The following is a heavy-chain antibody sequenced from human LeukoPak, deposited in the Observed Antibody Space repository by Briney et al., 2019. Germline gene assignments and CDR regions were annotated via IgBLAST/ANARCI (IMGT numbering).Heavy chain of an antibody. CDR3: ARKLLTSVAQERRYYYYGMDV. V-gene: IGHV3-72*01. CDR1: GFTFSDHA. CDR2: IRNKANSYTT. Sequence: GGSLRLSCAASGFTFSDHAMDWVRQAPGKGLEWVGRIRNKANSYTTEYAASVQGRFTVSRDDSKNSLYLQMNSLRVEDTAVYYCARKLLTSVAQERRYYYYGMDVWGQGTTVTVSS. D-gene: IGHD1/OR15-1a*01. J-gene: IGHJ6*02.